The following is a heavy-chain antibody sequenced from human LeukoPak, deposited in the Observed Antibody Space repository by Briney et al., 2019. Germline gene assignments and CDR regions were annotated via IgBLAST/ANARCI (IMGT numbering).Heavy chain of an antibody. D-gene: IGHD3-10*01. V-gene: IGHV4-39*01. Sequence: SETLSLTCTVSGGSISSSSYYWGWIRQPPGKGLEWIVSIYYSGSTYYNPSLKSRVTISVDTSKNQLSLKLSSVTAADTAVYYCARGSSGSYYNWGQGTLVTVSS. J-gene: IGHJ4*02. CDR1: GGSISSSSYY. CDR3: ARGSSGSYYN. CDR2: IYYSGST.